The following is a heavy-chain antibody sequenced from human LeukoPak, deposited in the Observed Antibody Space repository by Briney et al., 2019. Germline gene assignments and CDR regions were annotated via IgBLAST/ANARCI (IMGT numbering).Heavy chain of an antibody. D-gene: IGHD6-19*01. CDR2: INPNSGGT. V-gene: IGHV1-2*02. CDR3: ARDLGSGWYYFDY. J-gene: IGHJ4*02. Sequence: ASVKVSCKASGYTFTGYYMHWVRQAPGQGLEWMGWINPNSGGTNYAQKFRDRVTMTRDTSTSTVYMELSSLRSEDTAVYYCARDLGSGWYYFDYWGQGTLVTVSS. CDR1: GYTFTGYY.